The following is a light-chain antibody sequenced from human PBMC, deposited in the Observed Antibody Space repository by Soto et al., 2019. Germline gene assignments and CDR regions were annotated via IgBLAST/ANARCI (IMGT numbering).Light chain of an antibody. CDR2: DVS. J-gene: IGLJ1*01. CDR1: SSDVGGSNY. Sequence: QSVLTQPASVSGSPGQSITISCTGTSSDVGGSNYVSWYQQHPGKAPKLMIYDVSNRPSGVSNRLSGSKSGNTASLTISGLQAEDEADYYCGSYSSSSTLYVFGTGTKVTVL. CDR3: GSYSSSSTLYV. V-gene: IGLV2-14*03.